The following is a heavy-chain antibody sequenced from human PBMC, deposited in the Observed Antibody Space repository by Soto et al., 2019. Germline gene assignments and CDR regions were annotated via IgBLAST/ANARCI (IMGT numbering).Heavy chain of an antibody. CDR2: IYYSGST. CDR1: GFSISSGGYY. J-gene: IGHJ5*02. D-gene: IGHD3-22*01. Sequence: SETLSLTCTVSGFSISSGGYYGIWIRQHPGKGLEWIGYIYYSGSTYYNPSLKSRVTISVDTSKNQFSLKLSSVTAADTAVYYCARGTYDSSGYRRQTEPTGYWFDPWGQGTLVTVSS. CDR3: ARGTYDSSGYRRQTEPTGYWFDP. V-gene: IGHV4-31*03.